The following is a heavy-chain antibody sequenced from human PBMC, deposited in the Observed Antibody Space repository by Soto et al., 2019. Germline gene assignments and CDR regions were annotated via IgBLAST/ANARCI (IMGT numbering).Heavy chain of an antibody. D-gene: IGHD6-19*01. CDR3: ARGVKYSSGWSPFYYYYGMDV. CDR2: INHSGST. V-gene: IGHV4-34*01. J-gene: IGHJ6*02. Sequence: NPSETLSLTCAVYGGSFSGYYWSWIRQPPGKGLEWIGEINHSGSTNYNPSLKSRVTISVDTSKNQFSLKLSSVTAADTAVYYCARGVKYSSGWSPFYYYYGMDVWGQGTTVTVSS. CDR1: GGSFSGYY.